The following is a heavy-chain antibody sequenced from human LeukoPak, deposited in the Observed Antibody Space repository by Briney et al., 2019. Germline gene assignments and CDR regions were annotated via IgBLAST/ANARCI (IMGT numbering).Heavy chain of an antibody. CDR3: ARGGLYVWGSYRYEY. V-gene: IGHV3-66*01. D-gene: IGHD3-16*02. J-gene: IGHJ4*02. CDR1: GFTVSTNY. Sequence: GGSLRLSCAASGFTVSTNYMSWVRQAPGKGLEWVSVFYSCGSTYYADSVKGRFTISRDNSKNTLYLQMNSLRAEDTAVYYCARGGLYVWGSYRYEYWGQGTLVTVSS. CDR2: FYSCGST.